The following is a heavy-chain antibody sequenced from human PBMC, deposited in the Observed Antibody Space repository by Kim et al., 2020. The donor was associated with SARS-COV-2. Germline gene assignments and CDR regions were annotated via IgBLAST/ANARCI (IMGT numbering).Heavy chain of an antibody. J-gene: IGHJ3*02. Sequence: SLKSRVTISVDTSKNQFSLKLSSVTAADTAVYYCAITDIVVVTAIDAFDIWGQGTMVTVSS. CDR3: AITDIVVVTAIDAFDI. D-gene: IGHD2-21*02. V-gene: IGHV4-34*01.